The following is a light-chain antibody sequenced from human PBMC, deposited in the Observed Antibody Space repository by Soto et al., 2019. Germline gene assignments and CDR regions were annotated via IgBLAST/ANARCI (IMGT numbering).Light chain of an antibody. CDR2: WAS. CDR3: QQYYSSWT. V-gene: IGKV4-1*01. CDR1: ESDLYSSSNKNY. Sequence: DIVMTQSPDSLAVSLGERATINCKSSESDLYSSSNKNYLAWYQQKPGQPPKLLIYWASTRESGVPDRFSGSGSGTDFTLTISSLQAVDVAVYYCQQYYSSWTFGQGTKVEIK. J-gene: IGKJ1*01.